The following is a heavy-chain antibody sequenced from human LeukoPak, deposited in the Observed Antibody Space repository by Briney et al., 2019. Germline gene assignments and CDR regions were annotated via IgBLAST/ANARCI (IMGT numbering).Heavy chain of an antibody. CDR3: ARLYCSSPSCYPFDW. D-gene: IGHD2-2*01. CDR1: GFTFSSYG. V-gene: IGHV3-30*02. J-gene: IGHJ4*02. Sequence: PGGSLRLSCAASGFTFSSYGVHWVRQAPGKGLEWVSFIRYDGSNEYYADSVRGRFTISRDNSKNTLYLQMNSLRAEDTAVYYCARLYCSSPSCYPFDWWGQGTLVTVSS. CDR2: IRYDGSNE.